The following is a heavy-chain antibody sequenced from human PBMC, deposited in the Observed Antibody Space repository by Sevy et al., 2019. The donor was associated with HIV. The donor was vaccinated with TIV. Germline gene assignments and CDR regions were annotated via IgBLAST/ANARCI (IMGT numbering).Heavy chain of an antibody. J-gene: IGHJ4*02. CDR1: GFTFSNAW. D-gene: IGHD3-3*01. V-gene: IGHV3-15*01. Sequence: GGSLRLSCAASGFTFSNAWMSWVRQAPGKGLEWVGRIKSKTDGGTTDYAAPVKGRFTISRDDSKNTLYLQMNSLKTEDTAVYYCTTAPLRRRGFWSGKVLFDYWGQGTLVTVSS. CDR3: TTAPLRRRGFWSGKVLFDY. CDR2: IKSKTDGGTT.